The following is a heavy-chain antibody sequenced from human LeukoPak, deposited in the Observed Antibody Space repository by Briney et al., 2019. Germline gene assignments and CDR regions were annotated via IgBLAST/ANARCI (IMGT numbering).Heavy chain of an antibody. J-gene: IGHJ4*02. CDR2: INPSGGST. CDR3: ARASNWSGYSFDY. V-gene: IGHV1-46*01. CDR1: GYTLTSYY. D-gene: IGHD3-3*01. Sequence: ASAKVSCKASGYTLTSYYMHWVRQAPRQGLGWMGIINPSGGSTSYAQKFQGRVTMTRDTSTSTVYMELSSLRSEDTAVYYCARASNWSGYSFDYWGQGTLVTVS.